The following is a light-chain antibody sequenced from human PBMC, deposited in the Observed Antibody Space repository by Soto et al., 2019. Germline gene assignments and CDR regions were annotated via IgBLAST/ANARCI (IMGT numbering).Light chain of an antibody. V-gene: IGLV2-23*02. CDR3: CSYAGSSTYV. Sequence: ALTQPASVSGSPGQSITISCTGASSYVGSYNLVSWYQQHPGKAPKLMVYEVSKRPSGVSNRFSGSKSGNTASLTISGLQAEDEADYYCCSYAGSSTYVFGSGTKVTVL. CDR1: SSYVGSYNL. J-gene: IGLJ1*01. CDR2: EVS.